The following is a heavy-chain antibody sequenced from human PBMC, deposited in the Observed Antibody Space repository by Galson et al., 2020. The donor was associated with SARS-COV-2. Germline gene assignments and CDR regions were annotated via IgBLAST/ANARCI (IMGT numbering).Heavy chain of an antibody. V-gene: IGHV3-23*01. CDR2: ISGNGDVT. D-gene: IGHD2-8*02. CDR3: TKHPPCTVSACYKFDLDY. Sequence: GGSLRLSCEGSGFTFSGYTMTWVRQAPGKGLEWVSGISGNGDVTYYADSVKGRFTISRDNSKRMMYLQMNSLRAEDTAIYYCTKHPPCTVSACYKFDLDYWGQGALVTVSS. J-gene: IGHJ4*02. CDR1: GFTFSGYT.